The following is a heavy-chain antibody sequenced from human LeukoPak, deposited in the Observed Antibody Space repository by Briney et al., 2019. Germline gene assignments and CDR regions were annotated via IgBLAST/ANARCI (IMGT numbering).Heavy chain of an antibody. CDR1: GFTFSSYA. D-gene: IGHD5-12*01. J-gene: IGHJ4*02. V-gene: IGHV3-30*04. Sequence: PGGSLRLSCAASGFTFSSYAMHWVRQAPGKGLEWAAVISYDGSNKYYADSVKGRFTISRDNSKNTLYLQMNSLRAEDTAVYYCARGPSGYHNTGGQGTLVTVSS. CDR2: ISYDGSNK. CDR3: ARGPSGYHNT.